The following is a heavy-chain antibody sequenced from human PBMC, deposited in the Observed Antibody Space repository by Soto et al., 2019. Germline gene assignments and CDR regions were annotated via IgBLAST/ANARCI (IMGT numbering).Heavy chain of an antibody. CDR2: IYYSGST. CDR3: ARDYGSRSGYDLRFDY. J-gene: IGHJ4*02. Sequence: SETLSLTCTVSGGSISSYYWSWIRQPPGKGLEWIGYIYYSGSTNYNPSLKSRVTISVDTSKNQFSLKLSSVTAADTAVYYCARDYGSRSGYDLRFDYWGQGTLVTVSS. V-gene: IGHV4-59*01. D-gene: IGHD5-12*01. CDR1: GGSISSYY.